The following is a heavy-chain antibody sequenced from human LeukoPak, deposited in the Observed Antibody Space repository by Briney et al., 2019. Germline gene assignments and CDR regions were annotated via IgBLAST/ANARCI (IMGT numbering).Heavy chain of an antibody. J-gene: IGHJ6*02. Sequence: PGGSLRLSCAVSGFTFSSYEMEWVRQAPGKGLEWVSHISTSGGTIHYADSVKGRFTISRDNAKHSLFLQMNRLRAEDTAVYYCARLAVVTTDGMDAWGQGTTVTVS. CDR2: ISTSGGTI. CDR3: ARLAVVTTDGMDA. CDR1: GFTFSSYE. V-gene: IGHV3-48*03. D-gene: IGHD2-21*02.